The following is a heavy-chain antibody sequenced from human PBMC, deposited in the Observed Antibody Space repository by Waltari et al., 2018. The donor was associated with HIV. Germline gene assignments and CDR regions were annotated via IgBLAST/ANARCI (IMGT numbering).Heavy chain of an antibody. V-gene: IGHV3-15*01. CDR2: IKGKTDDGTI. CDR3: TTDGYHYATTDYYTFDY. CDR1: GFILSNVW. Sequence: EVQLVESGGGLVKPGGSLRLSCAASGFILSNVWMSWVRQAPGKGLEWVGRIKGKTDDGTIDYAAPVKGRFTISRDDSRNTLFLHMNSLKSEDTAMYFCTTDGYHYATTDYYTFDYWGQGALVTVSS. D-gene: IGHD3-22*01. J-gene: IGHJ4*02.